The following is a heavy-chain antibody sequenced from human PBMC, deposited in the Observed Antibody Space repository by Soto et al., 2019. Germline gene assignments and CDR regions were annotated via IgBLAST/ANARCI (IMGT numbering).Heavy chain of an antibody. D-gene: IGHD2-2*01. CDR3: ARTIGYCSSTSCYDFDY. J-gene: IGHJ4*02. CDR2: IYYSGST. Sequence: TLSLTCTVSCGSIRSGGYYWSWIRQHPGKGLEWIGYIYYSGSTYYNPSLKSRVTISVDTSKNQFSLKLSSVTAADTAVYYCARTIGYCSSTSCYDFDYWGQGTLVTVSS. V-gene: IGHV4-31*03. CDR1: CGSIRSGGYY.